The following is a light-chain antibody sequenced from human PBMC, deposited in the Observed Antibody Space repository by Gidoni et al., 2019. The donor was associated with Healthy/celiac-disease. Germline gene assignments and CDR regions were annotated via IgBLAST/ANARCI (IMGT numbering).Light chain of an antibody. V-gene: IGLV3-1*01. CDR3: QAWDSSTNYV. J-gene: IGLJ1*01. CDR1: KLGYKY. Sequence: SYELTQPPSVPVSPGQTATITCSGDKLGYKYACWYQQKPGQSPVLVIYQDSKRPSGIPERFSGSNSGNTATLTISGTQAMDEADYYCQAWDSSTNYVFGTGTKVTVL. CDR2: QDS.